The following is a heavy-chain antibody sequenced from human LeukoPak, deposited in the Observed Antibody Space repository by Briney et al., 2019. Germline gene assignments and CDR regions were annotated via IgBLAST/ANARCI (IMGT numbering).Heavy chain of an antibody. V-gene: IGHV4-59*08. D-gene: IGHD3-9*01. CDR1: GGSICSYY. Sequence: SETLSLTCTVSGGSICSYYWSWIRQPPGKGVEWIGYIYYSGSTNYNPSLKSRVTISVDTSKNQFSLKLSSVTAADTAVYYCARNILTGYTRHYYYYGMDVWGQGTTVTVSS. CDR2: IYYSGST. J-gene: IGHJ6*02. CDR3: ARNILTGYTRHYYYYGMDV.